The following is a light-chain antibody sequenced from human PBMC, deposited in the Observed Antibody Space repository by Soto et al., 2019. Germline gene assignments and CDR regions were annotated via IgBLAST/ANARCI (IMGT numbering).Light chain of an antibody. Sequence: QSVLTQPPSVSAAPGQKVSISCSGSSSNIGNNYVSWYQQFPGKAPKLLIYHDNQRPSGISDRISGSKSGTSAALGITGLQTGDEDDYYCATWDSSLSAEAFGGGTKLTVL. J-gene: IGLJ2*01. CDR1: SSNIGNNY. CDR2: HDN. V-gene: IGLV1-51*01. CDR3: ATWDSSLSAEA.